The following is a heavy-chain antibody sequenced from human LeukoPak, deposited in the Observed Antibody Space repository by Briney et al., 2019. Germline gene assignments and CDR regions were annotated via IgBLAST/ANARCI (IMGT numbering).Heavy chain of an antibody. J-gene: IGHJ4*02. V-gene: IGHV4-39*02. Sequence: SETLSLTCTVSGGSISSSSYYWGWIRQPPGKGLEWIGSIYYSGSTYYNPSLKSRVTMSVDTSMNHFSLKLSSVTAADTAVYYCARLPTYCSGGSCYPQPFDYWGQGTLVTVSS. D-gene: IGHD2-15*01. CDR3: ARLPTYCSGGSCYPQPFDY. CDR1: GGSISSSSYY. CDR2: IYYSGST.